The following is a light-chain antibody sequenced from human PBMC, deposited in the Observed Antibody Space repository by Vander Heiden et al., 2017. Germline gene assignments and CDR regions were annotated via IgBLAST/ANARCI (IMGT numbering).Light chain of an antibody. Sequence: VLTQSPAFQSVTPKEEVTITCRASQSITSSLHWYQQKPGQSPKLLIKYASQSLSGVPSRFSGSGSGTYFTLTINSLEPEDAAMYYCHQSYDLPFTFGQGTKLEIK. J-gene: IGKJ2*01. V-gene: IGKV6-21*01. CDR1: QSITSS. CDR3: HQSYDLPFT. CDR2: YAS.